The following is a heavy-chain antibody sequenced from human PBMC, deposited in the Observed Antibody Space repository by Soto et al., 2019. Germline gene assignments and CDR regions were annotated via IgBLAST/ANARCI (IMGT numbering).Heavy chain of an antibody. CDR2: INHSGST. Sequence: SETLSLTCGVYGGSFIGYYCSCIRQPPGKGLEGTGEINHSGSTNYNPSLKSRVTISLDTSKNQFSLKLSSVTAADTAVYYCARGAIVVVVAATMSYSYYMDVWGKGTTVTVSS. V-gene: IGHV4-34*01. CDR1: GGSFIGYY. CDR3: ARGAIVVVVAATMSYSYYMDV. D-gene: IGHD2-15*01. J-gene: IGHJ6*03.